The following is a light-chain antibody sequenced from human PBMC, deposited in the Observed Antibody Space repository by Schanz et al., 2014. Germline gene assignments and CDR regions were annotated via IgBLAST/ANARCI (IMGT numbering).Light chain of an antibody. CDR2: DAS. Sequence: DIQMTQSPSTLSASVGDRVTITCRASQSISTLLAWYQQKPGKAPKLLIYDASSLESGVPSRFSGSGSGTEFTLTISSLQPDDFATYYCQQYNSYLWTFGQGTTVEIK. CDR3: QQYNSYLWT. CDR1: QSISTL. J-gene: IGKJ1*01. V-gene: IGKV1-5*01.